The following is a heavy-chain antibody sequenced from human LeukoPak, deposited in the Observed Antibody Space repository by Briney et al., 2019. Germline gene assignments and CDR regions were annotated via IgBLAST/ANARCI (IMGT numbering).Heavy chain of an antibody. D-gene: IGHD3-10*01. Sequence: PGGSLRLSCAASGFTVSSNYMSWVRQAPGKGLEWVALISYDGIDQYYTDSVEGRFTISRDNSKNTLYLQMNSLRADDTAIYYCARDYYYGSGSPPGDTFDIWGQGTMVTVSS. CDR1: GFTVSSNY. CDR2: ISYDGIDQ. J-gene: IGHJ3*02. V-gene: IGHV3-30-3*01. CDR3: ARDYYYGSGSPPGDTFDI.